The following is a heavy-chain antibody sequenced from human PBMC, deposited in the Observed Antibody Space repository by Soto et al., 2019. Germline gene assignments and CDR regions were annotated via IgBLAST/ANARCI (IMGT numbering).Heavy chain of an antibody. CDR2: ISWNSGTI. J-gene: IGHJ1*01. CDR1: GFTFDDYA. D-gene: IGHD2-8*01. V-gene: IGHV3-9*01. Sequence: EVQLVESGGGLVQPGRSLRLSCAASGFTFDDYAMHWVRQAPGKGLEWVSGISWNSGTIVYADSVKGRFTISRDNANNLMYLQMNSLKDEDTSVYYCAKVPGASTGMLEYLHYWGQGALVTVSS. CDR3: AKVPGASTGMLEYLHY.